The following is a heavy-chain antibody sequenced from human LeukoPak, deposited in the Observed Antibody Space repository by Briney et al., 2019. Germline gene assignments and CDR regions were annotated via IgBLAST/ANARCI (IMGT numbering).Heavy chain of an antibody. V-gene: IGHV3-30*18. D-gene: IGHD6-13*01. CDR3: AKDFSSSWHDAFDI. Sequence: GRSLRLSCAASGFTFSSYGMHWVRQAPGKGLEWVAVISYDGSNKYYADSVKGRFTISRDNSKNTLYLQMNSLRAEDTAVYYCAKDFSSSWHDAFDIWGQGTTVTVSS. CDR2: ISYDGSNK. CDR1: GFTFSSYG. J-gene: IGHJ3*02.